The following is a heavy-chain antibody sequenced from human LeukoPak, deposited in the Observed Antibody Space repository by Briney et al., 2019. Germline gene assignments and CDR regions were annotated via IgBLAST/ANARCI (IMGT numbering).Heavy chain of an antibody. CDR3: AREVGYCSSTSCYVPYNWFDP. D-gene: IGHD2-2*01. Sequence: ASVKVSCKASGYTLTGYYMHWVRQAPGQGLEWMRWINPNSGGTNYAQKFQGRVTMTRDTSISTAYMELSSLRSEDTAVYYCAREVGYCSSTSCYVPYNWFDPWGQGTLVTVSS. V-gene: IGHV1-2*02. CDR1: GYTLTGYY. CDR2: INPNSGGT. J-gene: IGHJ5*02.